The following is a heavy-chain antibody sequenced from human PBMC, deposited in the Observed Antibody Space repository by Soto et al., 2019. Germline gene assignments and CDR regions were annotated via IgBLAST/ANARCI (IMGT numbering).Heavy chain of an antibody. CDR3: ATEGSITAALKY. Sequence: EVQLLESGGGLVQPGGSLRLSCAASGFTFNNYAMSWVRQAPGKGLEWVSGISSSGYSSYYADSVKGRFTISRDNSKNTLYLQMNNLRVEDTAVYYCATEGSITAALKYWGQGTLVTVSS. V-gene: IGHV3-23*01. CDR1: GFTFNNYA. CDR2: ISSSGYSS. D-gene: IGHD6-13*01. J-gene: IGHJ4*02.